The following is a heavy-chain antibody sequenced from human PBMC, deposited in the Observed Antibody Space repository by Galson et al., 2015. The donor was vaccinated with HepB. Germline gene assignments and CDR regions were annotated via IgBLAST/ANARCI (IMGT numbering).Heavy chain of an antibody. D-gene: IGHD2-15*01. Sequence: TLSLTCTVSGGSPSSSSYYWGWMRQPPGRGPKWIGSIYYSGSTYNNPSLKSRVTMSVDTSKNQFSLKLSSVTAADTAVYYCARTPYCSGGSNCYWFDPWDQGTLVTVSS. CDR2: IYYSGST. V-gene: IGHV4-39*01. CDR3: ARTPYCSGGSNCYWFDP. CDR1: GGSPSSSSYY. J-gene: IGHJ5*02.